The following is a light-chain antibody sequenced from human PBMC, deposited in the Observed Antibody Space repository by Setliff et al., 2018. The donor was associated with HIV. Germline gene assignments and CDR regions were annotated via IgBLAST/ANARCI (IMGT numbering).Light chain of an antibody. V-gene: IGLV2-23*02. CDR2: EVI. Sequence: QSALAQPASVSGSPGQSITISCTGTSNDIGYHNLVSWYQQHPGKAPRLIIFEVIERPSGVSDRFSGSKSANTASLTISGLQPEDEADYYCASYRPNDLGVFGTGTKVTV. CDR1: SNDIGYHNL. CDR3: ASYRPNDLGV. J-gene: IGLJ1*01.